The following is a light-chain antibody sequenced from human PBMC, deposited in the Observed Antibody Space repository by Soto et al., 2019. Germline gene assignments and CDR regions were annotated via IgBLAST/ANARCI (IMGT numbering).Light chain of an antibody. CDR3: ASWDDSLKGPV. CDR1: RTTIGSNA. V-gene: IGLV1-44*01. Sequence: QSVLTQPPSASGTPGQKVTISCSGSRTTIGSNAFNWYRQFPGTAPKLLIKSDDQRPSGVPDRFSGSRSGTSASLAISGLQSGDEADYYCASWDDSLKGPVFGGGTKVTVL. J-gene: IGLJ2*01. CDR2: SDD.